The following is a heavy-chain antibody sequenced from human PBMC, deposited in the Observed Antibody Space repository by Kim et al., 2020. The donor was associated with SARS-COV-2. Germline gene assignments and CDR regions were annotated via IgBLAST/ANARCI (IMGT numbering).Heavy chain of an antibody. Sequence: YTPSLKSRVTISVGTANNQFSLKLSSVTAADTAVYYCARISRYSSSWFDYWGQGTLVTVSS. CDR3: ARISRYSSSWFDY. D-gene: IGHD6-13*01. J-gene: IGHJ4*02. V-gene: IGHV4-39*01.